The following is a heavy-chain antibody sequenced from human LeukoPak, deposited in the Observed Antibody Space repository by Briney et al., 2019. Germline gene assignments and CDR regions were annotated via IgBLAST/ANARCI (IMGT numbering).Heavy chain of an antibody. CDR1: GGSISSGSYY. J-gene: IGHJ4*02. CDR2: IYHSGST. V-gene: IGHV4-39*07. Sequence: SETLSLTCTVSGGSISSGSYYWGWIRQPPGKGLEWIGSIYHSGSTYYNPSLKSRVTISVDTSKNQFSLKLSSVTAADTAVYYCARDPLTYYDFWSGYSTQSYYFGYWGQGTLVTVSS. CDR3: ARDPLTYYDFWSGYSTQSYYFGY. D-gene: IGHD3-3*01.